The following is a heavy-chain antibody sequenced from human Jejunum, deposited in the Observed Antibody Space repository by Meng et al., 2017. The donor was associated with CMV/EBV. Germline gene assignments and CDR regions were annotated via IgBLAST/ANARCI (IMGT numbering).Heavy chain of an antibody. D-gene: IGHD3-3*01. J-gene: IGHJ4*02. CDR3: TRSKVGDFDY. Sequence: VQLVESGGGLVKPGGSLGLSCAASGFTFSDAWMSWVRQAPGKGLEWVGRIKAKTDGEPTDYAAPVKGRFTLSRDDSKNTAYLQMDSLKTDDTAVYYCTRSKVGDFDYWGQGTLVTVSS. CDR2: IKAKTDGEPT. CDR1: GFTFSDAW. V-gene: IGHV3-15*01.